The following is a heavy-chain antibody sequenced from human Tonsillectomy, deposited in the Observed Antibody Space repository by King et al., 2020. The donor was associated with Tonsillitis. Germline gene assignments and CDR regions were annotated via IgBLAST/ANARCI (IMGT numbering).Heavy chain of an antibody. Sequence: HVQLVESGGGVVQPGRSLRLSCAASGFTFNSCAMNWVRQAPGKGLEWVAVVSFDGSNEYYADSVEGRFAISRDNSKNTLYLQMNSLTTEDTAVYYCAREGIGAVDNAFDVWGQGTVVTVSS. J-gene: IGHJ3*01. D-gene: IGHD6-13*01. V-gene: IGHV3-30*09. CDR1: GFTFNSCA. CDR2: VSFDGSNE. CDR3: AREGIGAVDNAFDV.